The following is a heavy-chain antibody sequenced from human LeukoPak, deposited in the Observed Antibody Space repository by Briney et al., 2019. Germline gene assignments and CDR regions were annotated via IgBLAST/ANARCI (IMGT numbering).Heavy chain of an antibody. CDR3: ARQCSSTSCYSPPYYYYGMDV. D-gene: IGHD2-2*02. Sequence: PSETLSLTCAVYGGSFSGYYWSWIRQPPGKGLEWIGEINHSGSTNYNPSLKSRVTISVDTSKNQFSLKLSSVTAADTAVYYCARQCSSTSCYSPPYYYYGMDVWGQGTTVTVSS. CDR1: GGSFSGYY. J-gene: IGHJ6*02. CDR2: INHSGST. V-gene: IGHV4-34*01.